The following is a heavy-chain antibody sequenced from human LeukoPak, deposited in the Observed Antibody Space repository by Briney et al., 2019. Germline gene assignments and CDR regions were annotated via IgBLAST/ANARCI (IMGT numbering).Heavy chain of an antibody. CDR1: GFIFSSSW. CDR2: IKQDGSQK. D-gene: IGHD6-19*01. CDR3: ARSVQWLAFDY. J-gene: IGHJ4*02. Sequence: PGGSLRLSCAASGFIFSSSWMSSVRQAPGKGLEWVANIKQDGSQKHYVDSVKGRFTISRDNSKNLLYLQMNSLRAEDTAVYYCARSVQWLAFDYWGQGTLVTVSS. V-gene: IGHV3-7*01.